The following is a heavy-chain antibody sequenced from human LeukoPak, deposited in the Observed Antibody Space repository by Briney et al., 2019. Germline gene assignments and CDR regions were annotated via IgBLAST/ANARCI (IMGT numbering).Heavy chain of an antibody. CDR1: GGSISSRSYY. J-gene: IGHJ4*02. V-gene: IGHV4-39*02. Sequence: SETLSLTCIVSGGSISSRSYYWDWIRQPPGKGLEWIGNLFDSGNTHYNPSLRSRLTMSVDTSKNHFSLKLSSVTAADTAVYYCATIGGNYWGQGTLVTVSS. D-gene: IGHD1-26*01. CDR3: ATIGGNY. CDR2: LFDSGNT.